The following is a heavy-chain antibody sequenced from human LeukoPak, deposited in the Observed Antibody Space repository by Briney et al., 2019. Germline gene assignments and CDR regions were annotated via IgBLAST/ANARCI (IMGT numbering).Heavy chain of an antibody. V-gene: IGHV1-18*01. CDR3: ARDSALDSSGYYYTLFRPYYYYGMDV. Sequence: VASVKVSCKASGYTFTSYGISWVRQAPGQGLEWMGWISAYNGNTNYAQKLQGRVTMTTDTSTSTAYMELRSLRSGDTAVYYCARDSALDSSGYYYTLFRPYYYYGMDVWGQGTTVTVSS. CDR2: ISAYNGNT. J-gene: IGHJ6*02. CDR1: GYTFTSYG. D-gene: IGHD3-22*01.